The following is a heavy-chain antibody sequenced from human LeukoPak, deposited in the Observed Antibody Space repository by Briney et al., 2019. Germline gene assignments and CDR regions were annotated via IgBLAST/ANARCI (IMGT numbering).Heavy chain of an antibody. CDR1: GFSLSTSGMC. CDR3: ARISLVDTAMVVGFDY. D-gene: IGHD5-18*01. J-gene: IGHJ4*02. Sequence: ESGPTLVNPTQTLTLTCTFSGFSLSTSGMCVSWIRQPPGKALEWLARIDWDDDKYYSTSLRTRLTISKDTSKNQVVLTMTNMDPVDTATYYCARISLVDTAMVVGFDYWGQGTLVTVSS. CDR2: IDWDDDK. V-gene: IGHV2-70*11.